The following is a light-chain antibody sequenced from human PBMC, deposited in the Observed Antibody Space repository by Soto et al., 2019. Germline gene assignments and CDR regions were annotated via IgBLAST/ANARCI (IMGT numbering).Light chain of an antibody. CDR2: QAS. CDR3: QHYLNWPYS. Sequence: DIQMTQFPSTLSASVGDRVTITCRASRSITNWLAWYQQKPGKAPKILISQASTLEDGVPSRFSGSGSGTEFTLTISSLQPDDFASYYCQHYLNWPYSFGQGTTVDMK. CDR1: RSITNW. V-gene: IGKV1-5*03. J-gene: IGKJ2*01.